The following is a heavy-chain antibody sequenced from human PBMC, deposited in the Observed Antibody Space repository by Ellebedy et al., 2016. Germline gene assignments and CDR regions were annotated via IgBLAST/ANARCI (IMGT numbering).Heavy chain of an antibody. Sequence: GGSLRLSCQDSAYTFTSYWIGWVRQMPGKGLEWVAIIHPGNSDTKYSPSFQGQVTISADKSINTAYLQWSSLKASDTAMYYCARHNNYGFDHWGQGTVVTVSS. CDR3: ARHNNYGFDH. CDR1: AYTFTSYW. V-gene: IGHV5-51*01. J-gene: IGHJ5*02. CDR2: IHPGNSDT. D-gene: IGHD4-17*01.